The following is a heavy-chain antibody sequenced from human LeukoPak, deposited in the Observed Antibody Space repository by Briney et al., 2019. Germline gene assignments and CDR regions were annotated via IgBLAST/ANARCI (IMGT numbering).Heavy chain of an antibody. J-gene: IGHJ4*02. Sequence: GRSLRLSCTASGFTFGDYAMSWVRQAPGKGLEWVGFIRSKAYGGTTEYAASVKGRFTISRDDSKSIAYLQMNSLKPEDTAVYYCTRAPGEYSGYGRAYYFDYWGQGTLVTVSS. CDR3: TRAPGEYSGYGRAYYFDY. CDR1: GFTFGDYA. D-gene: IGHD5-12*01. CDR2: IRSKAYGGTT. V-gene: IGHV3-49*04.